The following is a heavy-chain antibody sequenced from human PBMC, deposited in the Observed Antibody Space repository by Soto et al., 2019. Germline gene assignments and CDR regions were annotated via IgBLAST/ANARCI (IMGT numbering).Heavy chain of an antibody. Sequence: QVQLQESGPGLVKPSETLSLTCTVSGGSISSYYWSWIRQPPGKGLEWIGYIYYSGSTNYNPSLKSRVPISVDTSKNQSSLKLSSVTAADTAVYYCARSTRVRGVIRELRAFDIGAQGTMVTVSS. CDR3: ARSTRVRGVIRELRAFDI. D-gene: IGHD3-10*01. J-gene: IGHJ3*02. V-gene: IGHV4-59*08. CDR1: GGSISSYY. CDR2: IYYSGST.